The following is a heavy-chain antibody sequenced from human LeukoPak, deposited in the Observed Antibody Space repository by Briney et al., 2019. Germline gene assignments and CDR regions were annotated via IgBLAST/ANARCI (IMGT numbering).Heavy chain of an antibody. CDR3: AKDAGYSYGYNWFDP. CDR2: ISYDGSNK. Sequence: GGSLRLSCAASGFTFSSYGMHWVRQAPGKGLEWVAVISYDGSNKYYADSVKGRFTISRDNSKNTLYLQMNSLRAEDTAVYYCAKDAGYSYGYNWFDPWGQGTLVTVSS. CDR1: GFTFSSYG. D-gene: IGHD5-18*01. J-gene: IGHJ5*02. V-gene: IGHV3-30*18.